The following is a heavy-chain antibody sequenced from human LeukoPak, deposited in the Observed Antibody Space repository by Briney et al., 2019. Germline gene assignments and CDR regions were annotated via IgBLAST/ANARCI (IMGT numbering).Heavy chain of an antibody. CDR2: ISGSSSTI. V-gene: IGHV3-48*01. D-gene: IGHD1-26*01. CDR3: ARLGGPLDAFDI. J-gene: IGHJ3*02. CDR1: GFTFSTYS. Sequence: GGSLRLSCAASGFTFSTYSMNWVRQAPGKGLEWVSYISGSSSTIYYADSVKGRFTISRDNAKNSLYLQMNSLRAEDTAVYYCARLGGPLDAFDIWGQGTMVTVSS.